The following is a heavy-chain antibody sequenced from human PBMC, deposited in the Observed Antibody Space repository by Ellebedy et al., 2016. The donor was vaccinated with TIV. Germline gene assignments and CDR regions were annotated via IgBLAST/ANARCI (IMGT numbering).Heavy chain of an antibody. CDR2: ISYSGTT. Sequence: MPSETLSLTCTVSGDSMSDHYWNWIRQPPGKGLEWIGYISYSGTTNYNPSLKSRVTISVDTSKNHFSLNLSAVTAADTAVYFCARLRVGTGWELIPSHYMDVWGKGTTVTVSS. V-gene: IGHV4-59*08. D-gene: IGHD1-7*01. J-gene: IGHJ6*03. CDR3: ARLRVGTGWELIPSHYMDV. CDR1: GDSMSDHY.